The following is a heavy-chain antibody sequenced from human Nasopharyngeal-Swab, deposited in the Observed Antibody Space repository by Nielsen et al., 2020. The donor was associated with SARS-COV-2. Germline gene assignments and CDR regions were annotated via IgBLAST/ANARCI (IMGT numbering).Heavy chain of an antibody. J-gene: IGHJ6*03. V-gene: IGHV4-39*07. D-gene: IGHD3-3*01. CDR3: ARGRVKTIFGVVLTSHMDV. Sequence: WIRQPPGKGLEWIGSIYYSGNTYYNPSLKSRVTISVDTSKNQFSLKLSSVTAADTAVYYCARGRVKTIFGVVLTSHMDVWGKGTTVTVSS. CDR2: IYYSGNT.